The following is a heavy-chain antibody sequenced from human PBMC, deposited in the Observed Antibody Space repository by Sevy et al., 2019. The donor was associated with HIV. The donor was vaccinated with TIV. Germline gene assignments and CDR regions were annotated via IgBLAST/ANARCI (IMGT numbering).Heavy chain of an antibody. CDR3: ARGPTPLTIFGVVHWGYYGMDV. CDR2: INHSGST. CDR1: GGSFSGYY. V-gene: IGHV4-34*01. J-gene: IGHJ6*02. Sequence: SETLSLTCAVYGGSFSGYYWSWIRQPPGKGLEWIGEINHSGSTNYNPSLKSRVTISVDTSKNQFSLKLSSVTAADTAVYYCARGPTPLTIFGVVHWGYYGMDVWGQGTTVTVSS. D-gene: IGHD3-3*01.